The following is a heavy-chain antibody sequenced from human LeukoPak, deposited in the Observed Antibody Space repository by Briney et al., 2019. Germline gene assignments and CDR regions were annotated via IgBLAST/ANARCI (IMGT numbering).Heavy chain of an antibody. J-gene: IGHJ4*02. CDR3: AKDWIPGYSYGYGPYDY. D-gene: IGHD5-18*01. Sequence: GGSLRLSCAASGFTFSSYAMSWVRQAPGKGLEWVSAISGSGGSTYYADSVKGRFTISRDNSKNTLYLQMNSLRAEDTAVYYCAKDWIPGYSYGYGPYDYWGQGTLVTVSS. V-gene: IGHV3-23*01. CDR2: ISGSGGST. CDR1: GFTFSSYA.